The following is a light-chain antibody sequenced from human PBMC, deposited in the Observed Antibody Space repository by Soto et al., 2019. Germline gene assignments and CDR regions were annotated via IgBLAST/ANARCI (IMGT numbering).Light chain of an antibody. J-gene: IGLJ3*02. CDR2: TND. Sequence: QSVLTQAPSASGTPGQRVSISCSGRTSNIGTNTVNWYQQLPGEAPRLLIYTNDQRPSGVPDRFSGSKSGTSASLAISGLQSEDEAHYYCAAWDASVNHPVFGGGTKLTVL. V-gene: IGLV1-44*01. CDR3: AAWDASVNHPV. CDR1: TSNIGTNT.